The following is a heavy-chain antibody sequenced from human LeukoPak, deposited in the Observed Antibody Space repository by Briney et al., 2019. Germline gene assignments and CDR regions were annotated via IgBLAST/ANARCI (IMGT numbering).Heavy chain of an antibody. J-gene: IGHJ4*02. CDR1: GGSISSYY. CDR3: ARSAKAAGYSLNN. Sequence: PSETLSLTCTVSGGSISSYYWSWIRQPAGKGLEWIGRIYTSGSTNYNPSLKSLVTMSVDTSKNQFSLKLSSVTAADTAVYYCARSAKAAGYSLNNWGQGTLVTVSS. V-gene: IGHV4-4*07. CDR2: IYTSGST. D-gene: IGHD5-18*01.